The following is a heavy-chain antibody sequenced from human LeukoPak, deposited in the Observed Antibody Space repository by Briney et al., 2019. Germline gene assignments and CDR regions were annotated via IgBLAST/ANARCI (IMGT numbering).Heavy chain of an antibody. J-gene: IGHJ6*03. CDR3: AKHPIAAAWGYYMDV. Sequence: GGSLRLSCVASGFTFSNYAMSWVRQAPGKGLEWVSAISSSGASTFYADSVKGRFTISRDNSKNTLYLQMNGLRAEDTAVYYCAKHPIAAAWGYYMDVWGKGTTVTVSS. D-gene: IGHD6-13*01. CDR1: GFTFSNYA. V-gene: IGHV3-23*01. CDR2: ISSSGAST.